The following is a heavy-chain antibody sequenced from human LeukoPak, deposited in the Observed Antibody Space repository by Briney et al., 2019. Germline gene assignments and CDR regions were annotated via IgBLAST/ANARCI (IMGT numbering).Heavy chain of an antibody. CDR3: ARVSDYVWGSYRCQDDYGWDV. Sequence: PSETLSLTCTVSGGSISSYYWSWIRQPPGKGLEWIGYIYYSGSTNYNPSLKSRVTISVDTSKNQFSLKLSSVTAADTAVYYCARVSDYVWGSYRCQDDYGWDVWGQGTTVTVSS. D-gene: IGHD3-16*02. V-gene: IGHV4-59*01. CDR2: IYYSGST. CDR1: GGSISSYY. J-gene: IGHJ6*02.